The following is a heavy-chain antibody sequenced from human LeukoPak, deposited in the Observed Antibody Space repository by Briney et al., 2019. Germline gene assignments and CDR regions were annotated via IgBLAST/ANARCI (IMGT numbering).Heavy chain of an antibody. CDR1: GFTFSGSA. V-gene: IGHV3-73*01. CDR3: ARVDDLDWFDP. Sequence: GGSLRLSCAASGFTFSGSAMHWVRQASGKGLEWVGRIRSKANSYATAYAASVKGRFTISRDDSKNTAYLQMNSLRAEDTAVYYCARVDDLDWFDPWGQGTLVTVSS. D-gene: IGHD3/OR15-3a*01. CDR2: IRSKANSYAT. J-gene: IGHJ5*02.